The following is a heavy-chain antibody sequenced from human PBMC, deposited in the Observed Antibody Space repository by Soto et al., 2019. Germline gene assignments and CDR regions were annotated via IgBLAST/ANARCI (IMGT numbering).Heavy chain of an antibody. CDR2: IYYSGST. CDR3: ARSRYYDSSGVDY. Sequence: PSETLSLTCTVSGDSISSDGYYWIWIRQHPGKGLEWIGYIYYSGSTFYNPSLKRRVTISRDTSQNQFSLKLSSVTAADTAVYYCARSRYYDSSGVDYWGQGALVTVSS. V-gene: IGHV4-31*03. J-gene: IGHJ4*02. D-gene: IGHD3-22*01. CDR1: GDSISSDGYY.